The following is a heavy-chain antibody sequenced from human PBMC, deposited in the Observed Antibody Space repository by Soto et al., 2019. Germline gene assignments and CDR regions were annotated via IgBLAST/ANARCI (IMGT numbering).Heavy chain of an antibody. V-gene: IGHV4-34*01. D-gene: IGHD5-18*01. Sequence: QVQLQQWGAGLLKPSETLSLTCAVYGGSFSGYYCSWIRQPPGKGLEWIGEIKHSGSTNYNPSLNSRVTISVDTAKKQFSLKLRAVTAADTAVYYCARVIQLWVYYYFYGMDVWGQGTTVTVSS. CDR1: GGSFSGYY. CDR3: ARVIQLWVYYYFYGMDV. CDR2: IKHSGST. J-gene: IGHJ6*02.